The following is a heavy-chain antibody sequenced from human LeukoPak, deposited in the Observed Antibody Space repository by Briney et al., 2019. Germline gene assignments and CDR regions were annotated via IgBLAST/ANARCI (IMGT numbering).Heavy chain of an antibody. V-gene: IGHV1-69*05. J-gene: IGHJ3*02. Sequence: ASVKVSCKASGGTFSSYAISWVRQAPGQGLEWMGRIIPIFGTANYAQKFQGRVAITTDESTSTAYMEMSSLRSEDTAVYYCARDQTYYYDRSGPHAFDIWGQGTMVTVSS. CDR2: IIPIFGTA. CDR3: ARDQTYYYDRSGPHAFDI. D-gene: IGHD3-22*01. CDR1: GGTFSSYA.